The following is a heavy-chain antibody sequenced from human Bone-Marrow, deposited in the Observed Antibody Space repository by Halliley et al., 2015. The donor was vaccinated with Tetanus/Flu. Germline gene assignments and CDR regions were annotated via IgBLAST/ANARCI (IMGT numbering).Heavy chain of an antibody. CDR3: ARRKVGGFKGVDF. J-gene: IGHJ4*02. Sequence: WIGEINHRGGTNYNPSLKSRVTMSIDGSKNQFSLRLNSMTVADTAVYYCARRKVGGFKGVDFWDRGTLVSVSS. D-gene: IGHD1-26*01. V-gene: IGHV4-34*01. CDR2: INHRGGT.